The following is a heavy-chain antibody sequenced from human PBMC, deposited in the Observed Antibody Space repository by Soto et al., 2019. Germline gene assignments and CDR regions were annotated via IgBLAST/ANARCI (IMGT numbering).Heavy chain of an antibody. CDR2: IYNSGST. Sequence: KASESLSLTCTVCGGCVSSGDYYWSWIRQPPGKGLEWIGYIYNSGSTKYKPSLKSRVTISVDTSKNQFSLKLRSVTAADTAVYYCASGRRMYYYDSSDYYPFDYWVQGTLVTVSS. J-gene: IGHJ4*02. D-gene: IGHD3-22*01. CDR3: ASGRRMYYYDSSDYYPFDY. CDR1: GGCVSSGDYY. V-gene: IGHV4-61*08.